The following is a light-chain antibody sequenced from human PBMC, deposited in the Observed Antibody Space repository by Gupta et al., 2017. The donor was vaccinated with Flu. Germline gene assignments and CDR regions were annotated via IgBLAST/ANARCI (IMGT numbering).Light chain of an antibody. J-gene: IGKJ1*01. Sequence: SASPGERANHSGRASQSVSNNLGGYQQKHGQEPRLLIYGASRRATGSPARFSGSGYGREFKIKISSLQSEEWAVYYCVEYHSWHQGAPWTFGQGTKVEIK. CDR3: VEYHSWHQGAPWT. CDR1: QSVSNN. V-gene: IGKV3D-15*01. CDR2: GAS.